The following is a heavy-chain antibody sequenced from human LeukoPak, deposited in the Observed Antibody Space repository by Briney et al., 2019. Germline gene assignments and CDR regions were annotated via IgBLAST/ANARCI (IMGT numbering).Heavy chain of an antibody. CDR2: IVVGSGNT. CDR3: AADRWVGATTFDY. V-gene: IGHV1-58*02. Sequence: VKVSCKASGFTFTSSAMQWVRQARGKRPEWIGWIVVGSGNTNYAQKFQERVTITRDMSTSTAYMELSSLRSEDTAVYYCAADRWVGATTFDYWGQGTLVTVSS. J-gene: IGHJ4*02. D-gene: IGHD1-26*01. CDR1: GFTFTSSA.